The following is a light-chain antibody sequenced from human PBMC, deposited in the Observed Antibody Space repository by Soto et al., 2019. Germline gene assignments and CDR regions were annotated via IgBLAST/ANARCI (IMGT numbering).Light chain of an antibody. Sequence: DIHISHSPITLYASVGDRVTITCRASQSISSWLAWYQQKPGKAPKLLIYKASSLESGVPSRFSGSGSGTEFTLTISSLQPDDFATYYCQQYNSYSRTFGQGTKV. CDR1: QSISSW. CDR3: QQYNSYSRT. J-gene: IGKJ1*01. CDR2: KAS. V-gene: IGKV1-5*03.